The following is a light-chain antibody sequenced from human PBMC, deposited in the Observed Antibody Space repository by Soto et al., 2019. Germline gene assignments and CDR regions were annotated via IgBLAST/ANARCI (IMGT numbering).Light chain of an antibody. Sequence: DIVMTQSPDSLAVSLGERATINCKSSQTVLANSNNKNYLAWYQQKPGQPPKLLIYWASTRASGVPERFSGSGSGTDFTLTISSLQAEDVAIYYCQQYFNTPWTFGQGTKVEIK. CDR3: QQYFNTPWT. J-gene: IGKJ1*01. V-gene: IGKV4-1*01. CDR1: QTVLANSNNKNY. CDR2: WAS.